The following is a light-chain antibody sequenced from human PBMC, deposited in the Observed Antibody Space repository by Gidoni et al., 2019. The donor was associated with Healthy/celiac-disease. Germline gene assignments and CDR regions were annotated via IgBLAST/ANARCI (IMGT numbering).Light chain of an antibody. CDR2: GKN. CDR1: SLRSYY. J-gene: IGLJ1*01. V-gene: IGLV3-19*01. CDR3: NSRDSSGNHPWV. Sequence: SSELTQDPAVSVALGQTVRITCQGDSLRSYYASWYKQKPVQAPVLVIYGKNNRPSGIPDRFSVSSSGNTASLTITGAQAEDEADYYCNSRDSSGNHPWVFGTGTKVTVL.